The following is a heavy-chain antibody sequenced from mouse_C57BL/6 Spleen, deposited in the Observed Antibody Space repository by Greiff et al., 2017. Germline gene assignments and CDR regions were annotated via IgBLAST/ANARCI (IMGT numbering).Heavy chain of an antibody. CDR1: GYTFTSYW. CDR3: ARNPGGYYAMDY. Sequence: VQLQQPGAELVKPGASVKLSCKASGYTFTSYWMHWVKQRPGQGLEWIGMIHPNSGSTNYNEKFKSKATLTVDKSSSTAYMQLRSLTSEDSAVYYCARNPGGYYAMDYWGQGTSVTVSS. CDR2: IHPNSGST. V-gene: IGHV1-64*01. J-gene: IGHJ4*01.